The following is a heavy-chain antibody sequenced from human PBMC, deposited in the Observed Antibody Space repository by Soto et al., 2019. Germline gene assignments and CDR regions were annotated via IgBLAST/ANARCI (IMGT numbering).Heavy chain of an antibody. CDR1: GFTFSSYA. CDR3: AKGGGYNLYYYGLDV. J-gene: IGHJ6*02. Sequence: PGGSLRLSCAAPGFTFSSYAMSWVRLAPGKGLEWVSGISGSGGSTYYADSVKGRFTISRDNSKNTLYLQMNSLRAEDTAVYYWAKGGGYNLYYYGLDVWGQGTTVTVSS. CDR2: ISGSGGST. D-gene: IGHD5-12*01. V-gene: IGHV3-23*01.